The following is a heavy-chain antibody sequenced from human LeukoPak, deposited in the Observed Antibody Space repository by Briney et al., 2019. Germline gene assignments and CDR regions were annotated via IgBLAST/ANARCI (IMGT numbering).Heavy chain of an antibody. CDR2: IYTDGRT. V-gene: IGHV3-66*02. J-gene: IGHJ4*02. CDR3: ARVDTGRGGGWVPFDY. CDR1: GLTVSINY. Sequence: TGGSLRLSCAASGLTVSINYMTWFRQAPEKGLKWVSVIYTDGRTYYADSVRGRFTISRDNSKNTVYLQMNTLTTEDTAVYYCARVDTGRGGGWVPFDYWGQGTPVTVSS. D-gene: IGHD3-10*01.